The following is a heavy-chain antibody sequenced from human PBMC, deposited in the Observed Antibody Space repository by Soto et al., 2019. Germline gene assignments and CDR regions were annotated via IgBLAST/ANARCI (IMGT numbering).Heavy chain of an antibody. CDR1: GGTFSSYA. Sequence: QVQLVQSGAEVKKPGSSVKVSCKASGGTFSSYAISWVRQAPGQGLEWMGGIIPIFGTANYAQKFQGRVTITADESTSTAYMELSSLRSEDTAVYYCARVRASGYSGSRGYYYGMDVWGQGTTVTVSS. CDR2: IIPIFGTA. V-gene: IGHV1-69*01. D-gene: IGHD6-6*01. J-gene: IGHJ6*02. CDR3: ARVRASGYSGSRGYYYGMDV.